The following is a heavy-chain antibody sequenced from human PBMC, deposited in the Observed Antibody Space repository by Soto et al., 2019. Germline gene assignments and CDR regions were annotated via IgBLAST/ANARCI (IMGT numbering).Heavy chain of an antibody. D-gene: IGHD3-10*01. CDR3: ASAWFGELKYFDY. V-gene: IGHV3-72*01. Sequence: EVQLVESGGGLVQPGGSPRLSCAASGFTFSDHYMEWVRQAPGKGLEWVGRIRNKANSYTTEYGASVKGRFTISRDDSKNSLSLQMNGLKTEDTAVYYCASAWFGELKYFDYWGQGTLVTVSS. CDR2: IRNKANSYTT. CDR1: GFTFSDHY. J-gene: IGHJ4*02.